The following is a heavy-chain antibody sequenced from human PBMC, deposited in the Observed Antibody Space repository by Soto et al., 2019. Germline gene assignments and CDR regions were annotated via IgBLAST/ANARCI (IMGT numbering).Heavy chain of an antibody. Sequence: EVQLVESGGGLVQPGRSLRLSCVASGFSFDDFVMNWVRQRPGKGLEWVSSVSWNSGAKLYADSVKGRFAISRDSAKKSVYLQMNSLRPDDTAFYYCDKGVATAVTTLDYWGQGTLVTVSS. V-gene: IGHV3-9*01. D-gene: IGHD2-21*02. J-gene: IGHJ4*02. CDR2: VSWNSGAK. CDR1: GFSFDDFV. CDR3: DKGVATAVTTLDY.